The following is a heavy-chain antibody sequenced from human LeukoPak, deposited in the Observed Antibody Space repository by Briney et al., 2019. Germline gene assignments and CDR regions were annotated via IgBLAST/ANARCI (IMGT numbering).Heavy chain of an antibody. J-gene: IGHJ5*02. Sequence: PGGSLRLSCAAFGFTFSSYAMSWVRQAPGKGLEWVSAISGSGGSTYYADSVKGRFTISRDNSKDTLYLQMNSLRAEDTAVYYCAKEPHSSGSTPPWGQGTLVTVSS. CDR2: ISGSGGST. D-gene: IGHD6-19*01. V-gene: IGHV3-23*01. CDR3: AKEPHSSGSTPP. CDR1: GFTFSSYA.